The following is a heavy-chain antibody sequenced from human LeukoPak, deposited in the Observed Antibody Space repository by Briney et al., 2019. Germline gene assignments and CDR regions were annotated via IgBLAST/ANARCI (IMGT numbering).Heavy chain of an antibody. Sequence: SETLSLTCTVSGDSISSYYWSWIRQPPGKGLEWIGQIDHRGGTNYNPSLKSRGTISVDTSKNQFSLKLRSVTVAETAVYYCARDSRYVSGWFDDGMDVWGQGTTVTVSS. V-gene: IGHV4-59*01. CDR1: GDSISSYY. CDR3: ARDSRYVSGWFDDGMDV. D-gene: IGHD6-13*01. J-gene: IGHJ6*02. CDR2: IDHRGGT.